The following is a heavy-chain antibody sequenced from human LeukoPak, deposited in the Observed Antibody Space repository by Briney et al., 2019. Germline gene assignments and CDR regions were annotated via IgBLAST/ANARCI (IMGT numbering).Heavy chain of an antibody. D-gene: IGHD3-3*01. CDR3: ARSTYYDFWSGYLFDY. Sequence: ASVKVSCKASGYTFTSYGISWLRQAPGQGLEWMGWISAYNGNTNYAQKLQGRVTMTTDTSTSTAYMELRSLRSDDTAVYYCARSTYYDFWSGYLFDYWGQGTLVTVSS. J-gene: IGHJ4*02. CDR1: GYTFTSYG. V-gene: IGHV1-18*01. CDR2: ISAYNGNT.